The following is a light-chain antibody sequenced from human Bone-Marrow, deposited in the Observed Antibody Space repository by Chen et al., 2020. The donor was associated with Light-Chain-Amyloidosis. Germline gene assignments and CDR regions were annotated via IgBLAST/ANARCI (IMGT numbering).Light chain of an antibody. J-gene: IGLJ1*01. Sequence: QSALTQPASVSGSPGQSITISCTETSSDVGGDNHVSWYQQHPDKAPRLMIDEVTNQPSWVPDRCSGSKSNNTVSLTIAGLQTEDEADYFCSSYTITNALVFGSGTRVTVL. CDR1: SSDVGGDNH. CDR2: EVT. V-gene: IGLV2-14*01. CDR3: SSYTITNALV.